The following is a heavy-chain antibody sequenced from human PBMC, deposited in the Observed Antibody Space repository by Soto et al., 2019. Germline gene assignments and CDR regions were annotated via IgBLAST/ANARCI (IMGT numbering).Heavy chain of an antibody. Sequence: SVKVSCKASGGTFSSYTISWVRQAPGQGLEWMGRIIPILGIANYAQKFQGRVTITADKSTSTAYMELSSLRSEDTAVYYCARGGDIVVVPAAKHYYYMDVWGKGTTVTVSS. CDR1: GGTFSSYT. V-gene: IGHV1-69*02. CDR3: ARGGDIVVVPAAKHYYYMDV. D-gene: IGHD2-2*01. CDR2: IIPILGIA. J-gene: IGHJ6*03.